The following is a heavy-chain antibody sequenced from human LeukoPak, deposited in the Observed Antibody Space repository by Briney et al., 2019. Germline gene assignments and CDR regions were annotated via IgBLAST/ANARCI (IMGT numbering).Heavy chain of an antibody. D-gene: IGHD3-22*01. J-gene: IGHJ5*02. V-gene: IGHV1-2*02. CDR1: GYTFTGYY. CDR2: INPNSGGT. Sequence: ASVKVSCKASGYTFTGYYIHWVRQAPGQGLEWMGWINPNSGGTNYAQKFQGRVTMTRDTSISTAYMEVSRLRSDDTAVYYCARRGYDSSGYYFFDHWGQRTLVTVSS. CDR3: ARRGYDSSGYYFFDH.